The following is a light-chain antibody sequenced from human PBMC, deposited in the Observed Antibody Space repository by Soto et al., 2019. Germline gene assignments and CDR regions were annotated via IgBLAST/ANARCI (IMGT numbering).Light chain of an antibody. J-gene: IGKJ1*01. CDR1: QSISSNF. CDR3: QQYGGSPRT. V-gene: IGKV3-20*01. Sequence: EIVLTQSPGTLSLSPGEGAILSCRASQSISSNFLAWYQQKRGQAPRLLIHGASNRATGIPDRFSGSGSGTDFTLTITSLEPEDFAVYYCQQYGGSPRTFGQGTKVEVK. CDR2: GAS.